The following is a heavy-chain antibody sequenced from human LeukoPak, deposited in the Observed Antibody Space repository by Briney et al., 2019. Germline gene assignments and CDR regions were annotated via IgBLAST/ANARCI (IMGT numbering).Heavy chain of an antibody. J-gene: IGHJ4*02. D-gene: IGHD1-26*01. CDR1: GFTISNYG. Sequence: GGSLRLSCAASGFTISNYGMHWVRQAPGKGLEWVAFIRYDGINKYYADSVKGRFTISRDNSKNTLYLQMNSLTTEDTAVYYCAKGGATILDYWGQGTLVTVSS. CDR3: AKGGATILDY. V-gene: IGHV3-30*02. CDR2: IRYDGINK.